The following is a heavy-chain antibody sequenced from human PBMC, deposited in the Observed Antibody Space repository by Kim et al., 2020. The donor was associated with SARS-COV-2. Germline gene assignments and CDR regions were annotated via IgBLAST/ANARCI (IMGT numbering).Heavy chain of an antibody. Sequence: SETLSLTCTVSGGSISSYYWSWIRQPPGKGLEWIGYIYYSGSTNYNPSLKSRVTISVDTSKNQFSLKLSSVTAADTAVYYCARDPESSGWPVGAFDIWGQGTMGTVSS. CDR1: GGSISSYY. CDR2: IYYSGST. CDR3: ARDPESSGWPVGAFDI. D-gene: IGHD6-19*01. J-gene: IGHJ3*02. V-gene: IGHV4-59*13.